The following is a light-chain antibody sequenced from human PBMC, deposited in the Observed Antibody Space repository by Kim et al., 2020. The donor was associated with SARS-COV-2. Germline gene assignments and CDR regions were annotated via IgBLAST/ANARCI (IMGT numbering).Light chain of an antibody. V-gene: IGLV4-69*01. Sequence: QLVLTQSPSASASLGASVKLTCTLSSGHNTYAIAWHQQQPEKGPRYLMKLNSDGSHSKGDGIPDRFSGSSSGAERYLTISSLQSEDEADYYCQTWGTDIYVVFGGGTQLTVL. CDR2: LNSDGSH. CDR1: SGHNTYA. CDR3: QTWGTDIYVV. J-gene: IGLJ2*01.